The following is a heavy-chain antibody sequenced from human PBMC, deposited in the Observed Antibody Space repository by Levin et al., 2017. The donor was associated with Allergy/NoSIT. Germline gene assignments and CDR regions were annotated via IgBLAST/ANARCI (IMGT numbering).Heavy chain of an antibody. J-gene: IGHJ4*02. Sequence: ASVKVSCKASGYTFTSYGISWVRQAPGQGLEWMGWISAYNGNTNYAQKLQGRVTMTTDTSTSTAYMELRSLRSDDTAVYYCARDRTGSLVSPIDYWGQGTLVTVSS. V-gene: IGHV1-18*01. CDR1: GYTFTSYG. CDR2: ISAYNGNT. CDR3: ARDRTGSLVSPIDY. D-gene: IGHD2-8*01.